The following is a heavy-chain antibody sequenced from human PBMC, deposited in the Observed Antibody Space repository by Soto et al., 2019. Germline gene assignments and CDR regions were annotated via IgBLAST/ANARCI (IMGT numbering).Heavy chain of an antibody. CDR1: GASINSGGYY. Sequence: LSLTCTVSGASINSGGYYWSWVRQLPGKGLEWIGYVYFSGSTYYNPSLESRVSISLDTSQNQFSLKLTSVSAADTAVYYCASGDAWGVLLACWGQGTLVTVSS. V-gene: IGHV4-31*03. D-gene: IGHD2-21*02. CDR2: VYFSGST. J-gene: IGHJ4*02. CDR3: ASGDAWGVLLAC.